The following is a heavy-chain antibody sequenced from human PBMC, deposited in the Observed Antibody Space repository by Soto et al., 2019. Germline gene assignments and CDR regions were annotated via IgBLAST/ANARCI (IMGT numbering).Heavy chain of an antibody. V-gene: IGHV1-69*01. CDR2: IIPIFGTP. Sequence: QVQLVQSGAEVRKPGSSVKVSCKASGGTFSRHAISWVRQAPGQGLEWMGGIIPIFGTPNHAQKLQGRLTIIADEATSTVHMELSSLRSEDTAIYYCARGWGEDSSDYFYAYWGQGTLVIVSS. CDR1: GGTFSRHA. CDR3: ARGWGEDSSDYFYAY. D-gene: IGHD3-22*01. J-gene: IGHJ4*02.